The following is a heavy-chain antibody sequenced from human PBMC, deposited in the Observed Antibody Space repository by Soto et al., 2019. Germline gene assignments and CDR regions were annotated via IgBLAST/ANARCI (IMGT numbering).Heavy chain of an antibody. J-gene: IGHJ4*02. V-gene: IGHV4-31*03. CDR1: GGSISSGGYY. CDR3: GLGAAPKPYFDY. CDR2: IYYSGST. D-gene: IGHD2-2*02. Sequence: QVQLQESGPGLVKPSQTLSLTCTVSGGSISSGGYYWSWIRQHPGKGLEWIGYIYYSGSTYYNPSLKGRVTISVDTSKNQFSLKLSSVTAADTAVYYCGLGAAPKPYFDYWGQGTLVTVSS.